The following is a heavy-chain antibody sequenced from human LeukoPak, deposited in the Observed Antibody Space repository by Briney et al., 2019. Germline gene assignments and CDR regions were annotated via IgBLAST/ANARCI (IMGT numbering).Heavy chain of an antibody. Sequence: SETLSLTCMVPGGSISSYYWSWIRQPPGKELEWSGYIYYSGSTNYNSSLKSRVTISVDTSKNQFSLNLTSVTAADTAVYYCARGYSSSGCYFDYWGQGALVTVSS. CDR1: GGSISSYY. CDR2: IYYSGST. V-gene: IGHV4-59*01. J-gene: IGHJ4*02. D-gene: IGHD6-6*01. CDR3: ARGYSSSGCYFDY.